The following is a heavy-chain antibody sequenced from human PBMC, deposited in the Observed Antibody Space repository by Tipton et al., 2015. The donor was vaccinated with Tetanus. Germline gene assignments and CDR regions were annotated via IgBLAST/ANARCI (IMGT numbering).Heavy chain of an antibody. CDR1: GYSFTSYW. J-gene: IGHJ3*02. Sequence: VQLVQSGAEVKKPGESLRISCKGSGYSFTSYWISWVRQMPGKGLEWMGRIDPSDSYTNYSPAFQGHVTISADKSISTAYLQWSSLKASDTAMYYCARQRVLAAAGADAFDIWGQGTMVTVSS. CDR2: IDPSDSYT. V-gene: IGHV5-10-1*01. CDR3: ARQRVLAAAGADAFDI. D-gene: IGHD6-13*01.